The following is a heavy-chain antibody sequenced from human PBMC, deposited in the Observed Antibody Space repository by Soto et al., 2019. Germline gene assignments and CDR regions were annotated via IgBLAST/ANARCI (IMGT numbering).Heavy chain of an antibody. V-gene: IGHV3-66*01. CDR1: GFTVSSHH. CDR2: IYIADNA. Sequence: EVQLVESGGGLVQPGGSLRLSCAASGFTVSSHHMSWVRQAPGKGLEWDSVIYIADNAFYADSVKDRFTISRDISKNTLHLQMSSLRAEDSAVYYCARVHLADVAVIAYDYWGQGTLVTVSS. CDR3: ARVHLADVAVIAYDY. J-gene: IGHJ4*02. D-gene: IGHD2-21*01.